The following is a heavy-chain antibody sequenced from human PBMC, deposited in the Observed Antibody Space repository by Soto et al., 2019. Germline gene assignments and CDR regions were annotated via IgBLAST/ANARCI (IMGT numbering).Heavy chain of an antibody. CDR3: ARMGSGSWRGYLDL. CDR2: VFHSGTT. CDR1: GSFISTTNW. Sequence: QVQLQESGPGLVKPSGTLSLTCVVSGSFISTTNWWNWVRQSPGKGLEWIGEVFHSGTTNYNPFLQSRITISIDKSTSQFSLRLNSVTAADSAVYYCARMGSGSWRGYLDLWGRGTLVTVSS. J-gene: IGHJ2*01. V-gene: IGHV4-4*02. D-gene: IGHD6-13*01.